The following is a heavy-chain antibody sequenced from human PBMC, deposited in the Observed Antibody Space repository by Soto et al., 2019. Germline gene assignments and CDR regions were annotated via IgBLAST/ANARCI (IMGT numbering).Heavy chain of an antibody. V-gene: IGHV3-23*01. D-gene: IGHD5-12*01. Sequence: EVQLLDSGGGLVQPGGSLRLSCAASGFNFIDYAVSWVRQAPGQGLEWVSSISGSGVSTYYADSVKGRFPVSRDNSKNTLYLQMDTLRADDTAVYYCAKHIVATFYFDSGGQGTLVTVS. CDR2: ISGSGVST. J-gene: IGHJ4*02. CDR1: GFNFIDYA. CDR3: AKHIVATFYFDS.